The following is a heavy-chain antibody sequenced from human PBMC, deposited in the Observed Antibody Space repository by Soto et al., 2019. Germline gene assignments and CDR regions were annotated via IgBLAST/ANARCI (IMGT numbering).Heavy chain of an antibody. CDR2: IDYYGNT. D-gene: IGHD4-4*01. CDR1: GDSTSNSNYY. J-gene: IGHJ4*02. V-gene: IGHV4-39*01. CDR3: VRGGKYRLQETYYLDY. Sequence: QLQLQESGPGLVKPSETLSLSCSVSGDSTSNSNYYWGWIRQPPGRGLEWVGSIDYYGNTYYNPSVKSRVSISVETSKSQFSVRLTSVTAADRAVYYCVRGGKYRLQETYYLDYWGQGALVTVSS.